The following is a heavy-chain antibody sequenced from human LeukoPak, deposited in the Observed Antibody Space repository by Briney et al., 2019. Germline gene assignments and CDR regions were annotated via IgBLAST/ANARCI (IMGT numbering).Heavy chain of an antibody. CDR1: GYTFTSYD. CDR3: ARSRSASLTIFGVVIIDYDYYGMDV. D-gene: IGHD3-3*01. CDR2: MNPNSGNT. V-gene: IGHV1-8*01. J-gene: IGHJ6*02. Sequence: ASVKVSCKASGYTFTSYDINWVRQATGQGLEWMGWMNPNSGNTGYAQKFQGRVTMTRNTSICTANMELSSLRSEDAAVYYCARSRSASLTIFGVVIIDYDYYGMDVWGQGTTVTVSS.